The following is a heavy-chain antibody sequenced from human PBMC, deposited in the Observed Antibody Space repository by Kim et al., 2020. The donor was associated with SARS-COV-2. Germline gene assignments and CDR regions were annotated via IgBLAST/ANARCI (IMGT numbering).Heavy chain of an antibody. Sequence: STNYNPSLKSRVTISVDTSKNQFSLKLSSVTAADTAVYYCARTMIGWFDPWGQGTLVTVSS. V-gene: IGHV4-59*01. D-gene: IGHD3-10*02. J-gene: IGHJ5*02. CDR3: ARTMIGWFDP. CDR2: ST.